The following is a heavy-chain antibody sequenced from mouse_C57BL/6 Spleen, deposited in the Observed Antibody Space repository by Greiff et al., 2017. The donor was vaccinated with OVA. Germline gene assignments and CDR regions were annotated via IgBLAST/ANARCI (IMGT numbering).Heavy chain of an antibody. CDR1: GYSITSGYY. CDR2: ISYDGSN. V-gene: IGHV3-6*01. CDR3: ARRPGNNYDDY. D-gene: IGHD2-12*01. J-gene: IGHJ2*01. Sequence: DVKLQESGPGLVKPSQSLSLTCSVTGYSITSGYYWNWIRQFPGNKLEWMGYISYDGSNNYNPSLKNRISITRDTSKNQFFLKLNSVTTEDTATYYCARRPGNNYDDYWGQGTTLTVSS.